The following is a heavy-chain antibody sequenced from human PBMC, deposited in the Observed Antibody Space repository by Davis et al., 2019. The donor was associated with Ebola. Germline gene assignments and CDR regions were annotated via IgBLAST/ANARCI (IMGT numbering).Heavy chain of an antibody. Sequence: PGGSLRLSCATSGLTFDDYAMPWFRQAPGKGLEWVSGITLNSGTTAYADSVKGRFTISRDNARNTLYLQISSLGDGDTAGYHCGRGRYYGMDVWGEGTRVIVSS. CDR2: ITLNSGTT. CDR1: GLTFDDYA. V-gene: IGHV3-9*01. J-gene: IGHJ6*04. CDR3: GRGRYYGMDV.